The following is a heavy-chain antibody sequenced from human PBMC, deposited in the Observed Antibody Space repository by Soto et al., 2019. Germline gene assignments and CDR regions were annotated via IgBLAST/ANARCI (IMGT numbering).Heavy chain of an antibody. CDR2: IDSDGTSL. CDR1: GFTFSQYW. Sequence: HPGGSLRLSCAASGFTFSQYWMYWVRQAPGKGLVCVSRIDSDGTSLTYADSVTGRFAISRDNAKNTLYLQMHSLRPEDTAIYYCTRAFPENNNWHNDFWGQGTLVTVSS. CDR3: TRAFPENNNWHNDF. V-gene: IGHV3-74*01. D-gene: IGHD1-1*01. J-gene: IGHJ4*02.